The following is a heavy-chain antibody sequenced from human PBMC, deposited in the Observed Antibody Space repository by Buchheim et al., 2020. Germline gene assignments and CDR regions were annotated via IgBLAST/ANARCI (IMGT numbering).Heavy chain of an antibody. CDR1: GFTVSSNY. V-gene: IGHV3-66*02. CDR2: IYSGGST. Sequence: EVQLVESGGGLVQPGGSLRLSCAASGFTVSSNYMSWVRQAPGKGLEWVSVIYSGGSTYYADSVKGRFTISRDNSKNTLYLQMNSLRAEDTAVYYCARVYDFWSGSPYYYYGMDVWGQETT. J-gene: IGHJ6*02. D-gene: IGHD3-3*01. CDR3: ARVYDFWSGSPYYYYGMDV.